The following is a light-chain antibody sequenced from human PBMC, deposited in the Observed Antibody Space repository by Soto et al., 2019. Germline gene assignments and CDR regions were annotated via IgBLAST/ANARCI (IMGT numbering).Light chain of an antibody. J-gene: IGKJ3*01. CDR3: QQANSFPFT. Sequence: DIQMTQSPSTLSASVGDRVTITCRASQSISRSLAWYQQKPGKAPSLLIYDASSLEGGVPSRFSGSGFGTEFTLTITNLQPADFATYYCQQANSFPFTFGPGTKVDIK. CDR1: QSISRS. CDR2: DAS. V-gene: IGKV1-5*01.